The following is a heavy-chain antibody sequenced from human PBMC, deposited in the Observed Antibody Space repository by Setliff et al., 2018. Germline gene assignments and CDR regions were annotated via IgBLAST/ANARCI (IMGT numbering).Heavy chain of an antibody. D-gene: IGHD2-15*01. CDR2: ISWNSGNI. CDR1: GFTFDNYV. J-gene: IGHJ6*02. Sequence: SLKISCAASGFTFDNYVMHWVRQAPGKGLEWVSGISWNSGNIGYADSVKGRFTISRDNAKNSLYLQMNSLRPEDTALYYCARDLCNGGSCYFYFHGMDVWGQGTTGTVSS. CDR3: ARDLCNGGSCYFYFHGMDV. V-gene: IGHV3-9*01.